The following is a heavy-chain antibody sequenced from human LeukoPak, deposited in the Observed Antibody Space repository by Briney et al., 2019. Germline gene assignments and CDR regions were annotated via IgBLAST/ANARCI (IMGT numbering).Heavy chain of an antibody. V-gene: IGHV3-23*01. Sequence: PGGSLRLSCAAFGFTFSSYAMSWVRQAPGKGLEWVSGISESGRRTYYAASVKGRFTISRDNSKNTLYLQMNSLRAGDTALYYCAKDWATVTRGNLDPWGQGTLVTVSS. CDR3: AKDWATVTRGNLDP. D-gene: IGHD4-17*01. CDR2: ISESGRRT. CDR1: GFTFSSYA. J-gene: IGHJ5*02.